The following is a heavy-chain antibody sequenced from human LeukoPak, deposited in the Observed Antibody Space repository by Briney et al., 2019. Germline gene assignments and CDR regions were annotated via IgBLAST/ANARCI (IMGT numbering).Heavy chain of an antibody. Sequence: GGSLRLSCAASGFTVSSNYMSWVRQAPGKGLEWVSVIYSGGSTYYADSVKGRFTISRDNSKNTLYLQMNSLRADDTAVYYCARGRGHTLSYMDVWGKGTTVTVSS. V-gene: IGHV3-53*05. CDR2: IYSGGST. D-gene: IGHD3-10*01. CDR1: GFTVSSNY. J-gene: IGHJ6*03. CDR3: ARGRGHTLSYMDV.